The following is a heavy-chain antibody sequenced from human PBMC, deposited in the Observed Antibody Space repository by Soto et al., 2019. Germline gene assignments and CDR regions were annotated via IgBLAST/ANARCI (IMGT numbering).Heavy chain of an antibody. J-gene: IGHJ4*02. V-gene: IGHV3-21*01. D-gene: IGHD6-19*01. CDR2: ISSSSSYI. Sequence: GGSLRLSCAASGFTFSSYSMNWVRQAPGKGLEWVSSISSSSSYIYYADSVKGRFTISRDNAKNSLYLQMNSLRAEDTAVYYCARVAGSGWLVDYWGQGTLVTVS. CDR1: GFTFSSYS. CDR3: ARVAGSGWLVDY.